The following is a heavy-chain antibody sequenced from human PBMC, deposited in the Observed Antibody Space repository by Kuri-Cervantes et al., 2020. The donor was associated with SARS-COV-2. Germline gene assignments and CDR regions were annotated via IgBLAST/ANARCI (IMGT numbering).Heavy chain of an antibody. J-gene: IGHJ5*02. Sequence: GESLKISCSASGFTFSSYAMHWVRQAPGKGLEYVSAISSDGGVTYYADYVNDRFTISGDNSKNTLYLQMNNLRAENTAVYYCARIDYDFWSGNYPKGGFDPWGQGILVTVSS. CDR1: GFTFSSYA. CDR3: ARIDYDFWSGNYPKGGFDP. CDR2: ISSDGGVT. V-gene: IGHV3-64*04. D-gene: IGHD3-3*01.